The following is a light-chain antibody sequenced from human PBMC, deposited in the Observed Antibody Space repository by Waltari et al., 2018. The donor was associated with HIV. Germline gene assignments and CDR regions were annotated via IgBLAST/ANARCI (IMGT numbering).Light chain of an antibody. V-gene: IGLV2-14*03. CDR3: SSYTPTSTVV. CDR2: DVD. CDR1: DSDVGLSYF. J-gene: IGLJ2*01. Sequence: SAVTQPASVSGLPGQSTTISCTGVDSDVGLSYFVSWYQQHSGKPPKLILYDVDSRASGVSDRFSGSMSGNTASLTISGLQAEDEADYYCSSYTPTSTVVFGGGTKLTVL.